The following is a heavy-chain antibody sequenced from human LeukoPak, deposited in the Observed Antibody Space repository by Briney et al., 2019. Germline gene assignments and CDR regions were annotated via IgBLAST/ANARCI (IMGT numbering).Heavy chain of an antibody. CDR1: GFTFSSYG. V-gene: IGHV3-30*18. CDR3: AKGVYYDELENDAFDI. D-gene: IGHD3-22*01. J-gene: IGHJ3*02. CDR2: ISYDGSNK. Sequence: GGSLRLSCAASGFTFSSYGMHWARQAPGKGLEWVAVISYDGSNKYYADSVKGRFTISRDNSKNTLYLQMNSLRAEDTAVYYCAKGVYYDELENDAFDIWGQGTMVTVSS.